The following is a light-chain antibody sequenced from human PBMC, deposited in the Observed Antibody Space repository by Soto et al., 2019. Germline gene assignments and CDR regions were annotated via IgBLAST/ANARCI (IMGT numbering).Light chain of an antibody. J-gene: IGLJ1*01. V-gene: IGLV2-8*01. CDR2: EFS. CDR3: CSYAGNDNFYV. CDR1: SSDVGGYNY. Sequence: QSVLTQPPSASGSPGRSVTISCTGTSSDVGGYNYVSWYQQHPGKAPKLMIYEFSRRPSGVPDRFSGSRSANTAFLTVSGLQAEDEADYYCCSYAGNDNFYVFGTGTKVTVL.